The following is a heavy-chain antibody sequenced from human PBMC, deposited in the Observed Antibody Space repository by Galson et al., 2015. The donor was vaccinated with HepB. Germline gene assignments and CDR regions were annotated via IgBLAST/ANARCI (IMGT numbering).Heavy chain of an antibody. J-gene: IGHJ4*02. CDR2: IYPGDSDT. CDR1: GYSFTSYW. CDR3: ARDTRVYSGYEAYFDY. Sequence: QSGAEVKKPGESLKISCKGSGYSFTSYWIGWVRQMPGKGLEWMGIIYPGDSDTRYSPSFQGQVTISADKSISTAYLQWSSLKASDTAMYYCARDTRVYSGYEAYFDYWGQGTLVTVSS. D-gene: IGHD5-12*01. V-gene: IGHV5-51*01.